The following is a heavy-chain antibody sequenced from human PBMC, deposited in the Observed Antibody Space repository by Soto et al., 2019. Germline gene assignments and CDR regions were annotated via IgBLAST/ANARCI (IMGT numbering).Heavy chain of an antibody. Sequence: HPGGSLRLSCAASGFTFSSYAMSWVRQAPGKGLEWVSAISGSGGSTYYADSVKGRFTISRDNSKNTLYLQMNSLRAEDTAVYYCATSVFGLLLLTEYYFDYWGQGTLVTVSS. CDR3: ATSVFGLLLLTEYYFDY. V-gene: IGHV3-23*01. CDR2: ISGSGGST. CDR1: GFTFSSYA. J-gene: IGHJ4*02. D-gene: IGHD2-15*01.